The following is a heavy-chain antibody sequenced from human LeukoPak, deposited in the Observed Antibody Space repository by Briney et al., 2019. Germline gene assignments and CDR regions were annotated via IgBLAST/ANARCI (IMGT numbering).Heavy chain of an antibody. CDR3: ARGYRYYYDSSGYGSFRY. V-gene: IGHV1-69*01. CDR2: IIPIFGTA. D-gene: IGHD3-22*01. J-gene: IGHJ4*02. CDR1: GGTFSSYA. Sequence: SVKVSCKASGGTFSSYAISWVRQAPGQGLGWMGGIIPIFGTANYAQKFQGRVTITADESTSTAYMELSSLRSEDTAVYYCARGYRYYYDSSGYGSFRYWGQGTLVTVSS.